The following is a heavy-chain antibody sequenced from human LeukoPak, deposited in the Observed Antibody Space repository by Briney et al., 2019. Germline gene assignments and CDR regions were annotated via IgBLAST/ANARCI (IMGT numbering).Heavy chain of an antibody. CDR1: GYTFTSYG. J-gene: IGHJ5*02. CDR3: ARDPAESSGWHPGALDP. D-gene: IGHD6-19*01. V-gene: IGHV1-18*01. CDR2: ISAYNGNT. Sequence: ASVKVSCKASGYTFTSYGISWVRQAPGQGLEWMGWISAYNGNTNYAQKLQGRVTMTTDTSTSTAYMELRSLRSDDTAVYYCARDPAESSGWHPGALDPWGQATLLTVSS.